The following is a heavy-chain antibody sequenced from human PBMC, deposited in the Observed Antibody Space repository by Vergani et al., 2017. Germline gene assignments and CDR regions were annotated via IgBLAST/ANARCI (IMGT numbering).Heavy chain of an antibody. Sequence: EVQLLESGGGLVQPGGSLRLSCAASGFTFSSYAMSWVRQAPGKGLEWVPDIGGSGGRTYYADSVKGRFTISIDNSTNTLYLQMNSLRAEDTAVYYCAKTIYDSSGYYSPFDYWGQGTLVTVSS. D-gene: IGHD3-22*01. CDR1: GFTFSSYA. CDR2: IGGSGGRT. V-gene: IGHV3-23*01. CDR3: AKTIYDSSGYYSPFDY. J-gene: IGHJ4*02.